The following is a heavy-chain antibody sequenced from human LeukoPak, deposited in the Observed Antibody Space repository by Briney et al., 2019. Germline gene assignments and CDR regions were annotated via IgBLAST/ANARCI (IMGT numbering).Heavy chain of an antibody. CDR2: ISGSGGST. V-gene: IGHV3-23*01. D-gene: IGHD5-18*01. CDR3: AKDGLRIQLWSRTYYFDY. J-gene: IGHJ4*02. CDR1: GFTFSSYA. Sequence: GGSLRLSCAASGFTFSSYAMSWVRQAPGKGLEWVSAISGSGGSTYYADSVKGRFTISGDNSKNTLYLQMNSLRAEDTAVYYCAKDGLRIQLWSRTYYFDYWGQGTLVTVSS.